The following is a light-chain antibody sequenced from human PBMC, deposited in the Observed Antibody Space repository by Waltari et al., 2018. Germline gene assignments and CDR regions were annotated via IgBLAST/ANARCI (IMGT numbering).Light chain of an antibody. V-gene: IGLV1-40*01. CDR1: TSHIRPGSD. CDR2: ANR. CDR3: QSYDSSLTGRPWV. Sequence: QSVLTQPPSVSAPPGQRVTIYYTGRTSHIRPGSDVHWYQQLPGTATQLLIYANRTQPSGLPERFSGSYPGTSASLAITGLQPEDEADYYCQSYDSSLTGRPWVFGGGTKLTVL. J-gene: IGLJ3*02.